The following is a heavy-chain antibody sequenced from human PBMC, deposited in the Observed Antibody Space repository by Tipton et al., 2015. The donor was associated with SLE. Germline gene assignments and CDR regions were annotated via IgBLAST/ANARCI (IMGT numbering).Heavy chain of an antibody. J-gene: IGHJ6*02. D-gene: IGHD1-26*01. V-gene: IGHV1-69*01. CDR2: IIPIFGTA. Sequence: QLVQSGAEVKKPGSSVKVSCKASGGTFSSYAISWVRQAPGQGLEWMGGIIPIFGTANYAQKFQGRVTITADESTSTAYMELSSLRSEDSAVYYCARGVGATTGSYSYGMDVWGQGTTVTVSS. CDR1: GGTFSSYA. CDR3: ARGVGATTGSYSYGMDV.